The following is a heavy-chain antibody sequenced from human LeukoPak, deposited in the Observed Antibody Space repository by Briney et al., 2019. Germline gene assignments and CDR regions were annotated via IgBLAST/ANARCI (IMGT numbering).Heavy chain of an antibody. J-gene: IGHJ4*02. D-gene: IGHD6-13*01. CDR3: AKDLRGSNWYPFDY. CDR2: ISASGGST. Sequence: GGSLRLSCAASGFTFSSYAMSWVRQAPGKGLEWVSTISASGGSTYYADSVKGRSTISRDNAKNSLYLQMNSLRAEDTAVYYCAKDLRGSNWYPFDYWGQGTLVTVSS. V-gene: IGHV3-23*01. CDR1: GFTFSSYA.